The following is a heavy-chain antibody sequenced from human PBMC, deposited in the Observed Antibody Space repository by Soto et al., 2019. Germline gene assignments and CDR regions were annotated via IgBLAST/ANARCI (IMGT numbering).Heavy chain of an antibody. CDR1: GFTFSNYA. CDR3: ARERSHSSPPYFDY. V-gene: IGHV3-30-3*01. CDR2: ISYDGSNK. Sequence: QVLLVESGGGVVQPGRSLRLSCAASGFTFSNYAMHWVRQAPGKGLEWVAVISYDGSNKYYADSVKGRFTISRDNSKNTVYLQMNILRAEDTAVYYCARERSHSSPPYFDYWGQGTLVTVSS. D-gene: IGHD4-17*01. J-gene: IGHJ4*02.